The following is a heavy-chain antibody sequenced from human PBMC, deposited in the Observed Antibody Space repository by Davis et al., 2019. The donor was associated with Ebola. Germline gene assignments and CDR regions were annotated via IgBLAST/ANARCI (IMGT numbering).Heavy chain of an antibody. CDR1: GGSISSDY. V-gene: IGHV4-59*01. Sequence: PSETLSLTCTVSGGSISSDYWSWIRQTPGKGLEWIGYIHYSGSTNYNPSLKSRVTMSVDTSNQFSLKLNSVTAADTAVYYCARGGGVYDTRGYYYNWGQGTLVTVSS. D-gene: IGHD3-22*01. J-gene: IGHJ4*02. CDR2: IHYSGST. CDR3: ARGGGVYDTRGYYYN.